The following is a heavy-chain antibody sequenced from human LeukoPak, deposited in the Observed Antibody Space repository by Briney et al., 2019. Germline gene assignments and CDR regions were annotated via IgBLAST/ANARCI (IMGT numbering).Heavy chain of an antibody. CDR2: IYTSGST. J-gene: IGHJ4*02. CDR1: GGSISSDNYY. CDR3: LLRRDGYTHFDY. D-gene: IGHD5-24*01. Sequence: PSQTLSLTCTVSGGSISSDNYYGNWIRQPAGKGLEWMGRIYTSGSTNYNPSLKTRVTISIDTSKNQFSLKLTSVTAVDTAVYYCLLRRDGYTHFDYWGQGTLVTVSS. V-gene: IGHV4-61*02.